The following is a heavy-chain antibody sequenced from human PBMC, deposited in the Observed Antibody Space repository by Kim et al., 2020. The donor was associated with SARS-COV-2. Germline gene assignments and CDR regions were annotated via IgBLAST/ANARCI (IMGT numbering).Heavy chain of an antibody. Sequence: TGYATKFQGRVIMTRDTSISTAYMGLSNLRSEDTAVYYCARNLYGTGTFESWGQGTLVTVSS. D-gene: IGHD3-10*01. V-gene: IGHV1-8*01. J-gene: IGHJ4*02. CDR3: ARNLYGTGTFES. CDR2: T.